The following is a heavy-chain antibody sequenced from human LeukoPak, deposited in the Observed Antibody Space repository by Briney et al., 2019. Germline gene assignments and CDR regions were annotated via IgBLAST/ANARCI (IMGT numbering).Heavy chain of an antibody. CDR2: ISGSGGST. V-gene: IGHV3-23*01. D-gene: IGHD1-20*01. J-gene: IGHJ4*02. CDR1: GFTFSSYA. CDR3: AKDWINWNDVSDY. Sequence: SGGSLRLSCAASGFTFSSYAMSWVRQAPGKGLEWVSAISGSGGSTYYADSVKGRFTISRDNSKNTLYLQMNSLRAEDTAVYYCAKDWINWNDVSDYWGQGTLVTVSS.